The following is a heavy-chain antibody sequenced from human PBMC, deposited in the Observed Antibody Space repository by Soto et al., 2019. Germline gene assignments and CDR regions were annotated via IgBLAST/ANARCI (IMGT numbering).Heavy chain of an antibody. D-gene: IGHD6-13*01. CDR2: IYYSGST. CDR3: AGDLGYSTWFDP. Sequence: SETLSLTCTVSGGSISSYYWSWIRQPPGKGLEWIGYIYYSGSTNYNPSLKSRVTISVDTSKNQFSLKLSSVTAADTAVYYCAGDLGYSTWFDPWGQGTLVTVSS. J-gene: IGHJ5*02. CDR1: GGSISSYY. V-gene: IGHV4-59*01.